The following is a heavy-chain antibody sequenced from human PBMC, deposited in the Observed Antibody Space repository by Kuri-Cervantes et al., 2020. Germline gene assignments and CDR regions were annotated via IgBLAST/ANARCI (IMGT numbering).Heavy chain of an antibody. D-gene: IGHD3-10*01. CDR3: VRGIHIPMVRGVDDAFDI. CDR1: GFTFSSSW. Sequence: GGSLRLSCAASGFTFSSSWMHWVCQAPEKGLEWVADIKCDGSEKYYVDSVKGRLTISRDNAKNSLYLQVNSLRAEDMAVYYCVRGIHIPMVRGVDDAFDIWGQGTMVTVSS. V-gene: IGHV3-52*01. J-gene: IGHJ3*02. CDR2: IKCDGSEK.